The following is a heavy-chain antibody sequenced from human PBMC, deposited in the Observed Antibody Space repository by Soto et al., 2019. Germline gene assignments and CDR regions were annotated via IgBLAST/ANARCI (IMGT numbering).Heavy chain of an antibody. D-gene: IGHD3-16*02. CDR3: AKALGELSPESYDY. CDR2: ISYDGSDK. J-gene: IGHJ4*02. CDR1: GFTFSSYA. V-gene: IGHV3-30*18. Sequence: QVQLVESGGGVVQPGRSLRLSCAASGFTFSSYAMHWVRQAPGKGLEWVAVISYDGSDKYYADSVKGRLTISRDNSKNTLNLQMNSLIADDTAVYYCAKALGELSPESYDYWGQGTLITVST.